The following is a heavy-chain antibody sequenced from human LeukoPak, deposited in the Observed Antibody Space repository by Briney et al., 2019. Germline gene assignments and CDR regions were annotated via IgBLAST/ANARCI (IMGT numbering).Heavy chain of an antibody. CDR1: ARSLSSYY. D-gene: IGHD3-16*02. V-gene: IGHV4-59*01. J-gene: IGHJ4*02. CDR2: ISYSGST. CDR3: AKYVWGSYPTFEDY. Sequence: SETLSLTCTVSARSLSSYYWSWVRQPPGNGLEWIGYISYSGSTNCNPSLKSRVTISVDTSKNQFSLKLSSVTAADTAVYYCAKYVWGSYPTFEDYWGQGTLVTVSS.